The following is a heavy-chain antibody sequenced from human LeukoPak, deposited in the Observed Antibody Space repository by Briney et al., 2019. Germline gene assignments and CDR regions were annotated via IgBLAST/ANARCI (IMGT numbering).Heavy chain of an antibody. CDR3: ARDYGWGKQWLVYAFDI. V-gene: IGHV4-4*07. CDR2: IYTSGST. CDR1: GGSISSYY. J-gene: IGHJ3*02. D-gene: IGHD6-19*01. Sequence: SETLSLTCTVSGGSISSYYWSWIRQPAGKGLEWIGRIYTSGSTNYNPSLKSRVTMSVDPSKNQFSLKLSSVTAADTAVYYCARDYGWGKQWLVYAFDIWGQGTMVTVSS.